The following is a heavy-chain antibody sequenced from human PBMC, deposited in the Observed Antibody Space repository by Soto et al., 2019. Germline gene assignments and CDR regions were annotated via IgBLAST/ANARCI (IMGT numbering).Heavy chain of an antibody. Sequence: QVQLVQSGAEVKKPGASVKVSCKASGYTFTSYGISWVRQAPGQGLEWMGWISAYNGNTNYAQKLQGRVTMTTDTSTSTAYMELRSLRYDDTAVYYCASSEIGYCSSTSCYVFDYFDYWGQGTLVTVSS. D-gene: IGHD2-2*01. CDR2: ISAYNGNT. J-gene: IGHJ4*02. CDR3: ASSEIGYCSSTSCYVFDYFDY. CDR1: GYTFTSYG. V-gene: IGHV1-18*01.